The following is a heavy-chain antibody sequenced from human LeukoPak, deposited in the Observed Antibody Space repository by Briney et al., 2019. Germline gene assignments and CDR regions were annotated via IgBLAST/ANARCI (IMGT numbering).Heavy chain of an antibody. CDR3: ARDPAYGAVDY. CDR1: GFTFSSYS. D-gene: IGHD2-21*01. V-gene: IGHV3-7*03. J-gene: IGHJ4*02. CDR2: INPDATNK. Sequence: PGGSLRLSCAASGFTFSSYSMNWVRQAPGKGLEWVANINPDATNKYYVDSVRGRFAISRDNAKNSLYLQMSSPRAEDTAVYYCARDPAYGAVDYWGQGILVTVSS.